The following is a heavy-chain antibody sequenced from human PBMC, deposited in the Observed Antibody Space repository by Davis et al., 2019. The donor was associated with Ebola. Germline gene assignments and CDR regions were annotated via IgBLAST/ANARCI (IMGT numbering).Heavy chain of an antibody. V-gene: IGHV3-21*04. J-gene: IGHJ4*02. D-gene: IGHD7-27*01. CDR2: ISSSSSYI. Sequence: GGSLRLSCAASGFTFSSYGMNWVRQAPGKGLEWVSSISSSSSYIYYADSVKGRFTISRDNAKNSLYLQMNSLRAKDTALYYCVPSGYFDYWGQGTLVTVSS. CDR1: GFTFSSYG. CDR3: VPSGYFDY.